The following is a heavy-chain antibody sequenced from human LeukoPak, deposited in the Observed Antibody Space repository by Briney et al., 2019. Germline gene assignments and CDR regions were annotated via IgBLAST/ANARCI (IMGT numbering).Heavy chain of an antibody. CDR1: GFTFTNYE. V-gene: IGHV3-48*03. J-gene: IGHJ5*02. CDR2: IDNDGWPT. CDR3: ARDLIGWSLDP. D-gene: IGHD2-2*03. Sequence: GGSRRLSCAASGFTFTNYEMNWVRQAPGKGLEWISYIDNDGWPTYYADSVKGRFTITRDDAKSSLYLQMDSLTVKDTAVYYCARDLIGWSLDPWGQGTLVTVSS.